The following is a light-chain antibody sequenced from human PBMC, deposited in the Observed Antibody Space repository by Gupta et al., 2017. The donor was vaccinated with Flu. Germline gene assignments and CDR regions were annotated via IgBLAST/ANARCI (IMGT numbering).Light chain of an antibody. J-gene: IGKJ2*01. CDR2: DTS. V-gene: IGKV3D-11*01. CDR1: VGGSTF. CDR3: MQRSNWPYP. Sequence: CRPSVGGSTFLVWFQQSPGQAPRRLIYDTSVRDTGIPARFSGSGSGTDFTLKISRVESEDAGVYYCMQRSNWPYPFGQGTKLE.